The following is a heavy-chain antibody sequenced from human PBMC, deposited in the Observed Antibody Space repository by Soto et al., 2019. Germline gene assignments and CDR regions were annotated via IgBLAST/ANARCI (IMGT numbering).Heavy chain of an antibody. CDR2: IIPIFGTP. V-gene: IGHV1-69*13. CDR1: GYTFTSSD. CDR3: AREQKRYYYDTSGSRNWFDP. D-gene: IGHD3-22*01. Sequence: GASVKVSCKASGYTFTSSDVYWVRQAPGQGLEWMGGIIPIFGTPNYAQKFQGRVTVTADESTSTAYMELSSLRSEDTAVYYCAREQKRYYYDTSGSRNWFDPWGQGTLVTVSS. J-gene: IGHJ5*02.